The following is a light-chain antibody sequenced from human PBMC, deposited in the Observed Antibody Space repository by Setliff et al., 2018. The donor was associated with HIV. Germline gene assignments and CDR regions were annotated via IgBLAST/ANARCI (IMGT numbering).Light chain of an antibody. J-gene: IGLJ1*01. CDR3: SSYAITNTLP. V-gene: IGLV2-14*01. CDR2: EVR. Sequence: QSALTQPASVSGSPGQSITISCTGTSSDVGGYSHVSWYQQHPGKAPKLIIYEVRNRPSGVSNRFSGSKSGNTASPTISGLQTEDEADYYCSSYAITNTLPFGTGTKVTVL. CDR1: SSDVGGYSH.